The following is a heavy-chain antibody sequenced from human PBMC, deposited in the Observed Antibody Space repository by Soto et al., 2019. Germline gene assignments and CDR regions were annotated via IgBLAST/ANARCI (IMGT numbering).Heavy chain of an antibody. CDR3: ARDAAAGLNDY. CDR2: ISAYNGNT. CDR1: GYTFTSYG. V-gene: IGHV1-18*01. D-gene: IGHD6-13*01. J-gene: IGHJ4*02. Sequence: QVQLVQSGAEVKKPGASVKVSCKASGYTFTSYGISWVRQAPGQGLEWMGWISAYNGNTKYVQKFQGRVTMTTDTSTSTAYRELRRLRSDDTAVYYCARDAAAGLNDYWGQGTLVTVSS.